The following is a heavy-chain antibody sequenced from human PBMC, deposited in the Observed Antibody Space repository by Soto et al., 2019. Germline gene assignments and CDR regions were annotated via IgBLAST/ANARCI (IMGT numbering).Heavy chain of an antibody. Sequence: PGGSLRLSCAASGFTFSSYWMHWVRQAPGKGLVWVSRINSDGSSTSYADSVKGRFTISRDNAKNTLYLQMNSLRAEDTAVYYCARSQPLYYGEGDYFDYWGQGTLVTVSS. CDR2: INSDGSST. CDR3: ARSQPLYYGEGDYFDY. J-gene: IGHJ4*02. CDR1: GFTFSSYW. V-gene: IGHV3-74*01. D-gene: IGHD4-17*01.